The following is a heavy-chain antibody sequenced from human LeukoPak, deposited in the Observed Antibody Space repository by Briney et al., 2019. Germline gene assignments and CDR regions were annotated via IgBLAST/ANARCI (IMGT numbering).Heavy chain of an antibody. CDR3: AKDIKGTNYYYYGMGA. CDR2: INGDGGRT. V-gene: IGHV3-23*01. Sequence: GGSLRLSCAASGFTFSNSAMTWVRQAPGKGLDWVSAINGDGGRTYHADSVKGRFTISRDNSKNTLYLQMNSLRVEDTAVYYCAKDIKGTNYYYYGMGAWGQGTTVTVSS. J-gene: IGHJ6*02. D-gene: IGHD1-14*01. CDR1: GFTFSNSA.